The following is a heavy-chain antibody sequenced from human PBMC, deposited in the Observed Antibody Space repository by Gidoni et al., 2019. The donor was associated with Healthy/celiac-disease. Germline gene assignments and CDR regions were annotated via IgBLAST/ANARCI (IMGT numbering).Heavy chain of an antibody. J-gene: IGHJ4*02. D-gene: IGHD3-22*01. CDR2: MSSSSSTI. V-gene: IGHV3-48*02. Sequence: EVQLVESGGGLVQPGGSLRLSCAASGFTFSSSGMNWVRQAPGKGLEWVSYMSSSSSTIYYADSVKGRFTISRDNAKNSLYLQMNSLRDEDTAVYYCARDSMDLITMIVVAPYYFDYWGQGTLVTVSS. CDR3: ARDSMDLITMIVVAPYYFDY. CDR1: GFTFSSSG.